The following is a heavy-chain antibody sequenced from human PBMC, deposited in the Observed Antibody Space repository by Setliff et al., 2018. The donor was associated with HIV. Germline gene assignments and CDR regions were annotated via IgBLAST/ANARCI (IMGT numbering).Heavy chain of an antibody. D-gene: IGHD6-19*01. CDR1: GGTFSSYA. CDR3: ASGGTGYSSGWLVYFAFDI. V-gene: IGHV1-69*05. Sequence: RASVKVSCKASGGTFSSYAISWVRQAPGQGLEWMGGIIPIFGTANYAQKFQGRVTITTDESTSTAYMELSSLRSEDTAVYYCASGGTGYSSGWLVYFAFDIWGQGTMVTVSS. CDR2: IIPIFGTA. J-gene: IGHJ3*02.